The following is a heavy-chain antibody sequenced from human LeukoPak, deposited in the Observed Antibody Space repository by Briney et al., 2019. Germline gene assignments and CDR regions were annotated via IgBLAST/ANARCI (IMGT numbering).Heavy chain of an antibody. Sequence: SETLSLTCTVSGGSISSYYWSWIRQPAGKGLERIGRIYTSRSTNYNPSLKSRVTMSVDTSKNQFSLKLSSVTAADTAVYYCARDQQYSSSSERNWFDPWGQGTLVTVSS. V-gene: IGHV4-4*07. CDR3: ARDQQYSSSSERNWFDP. J-gene: IGHJ5*02. CDR2: IYTSRST. CDR1: GGSISSYY. D-gene: IGHD6-6*01.